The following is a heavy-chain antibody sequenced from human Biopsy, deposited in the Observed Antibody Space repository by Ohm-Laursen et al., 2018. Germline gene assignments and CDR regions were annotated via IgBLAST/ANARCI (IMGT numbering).Heavy chain of an antibody. D-gene: IGHD3-16*01. CDR2: ISFDGSNK. Sequence: SLRLSCSASGFTFSSFGMHWVRQAPGKGLEWVAVISFDGSNKYYADSVKGRLTISRDNSKNTLYLQMNSLSAEDTALYYCAKDGGWDYVWTNYATYYYYGMDVWGQGTTVTVPS. J-gene: IGHJ6*02. CDR1: GFTFSSFG. V-gene: IGHV3-30*18. CDR3: AKDGGWDYVWTNYATYYYYGMDV.